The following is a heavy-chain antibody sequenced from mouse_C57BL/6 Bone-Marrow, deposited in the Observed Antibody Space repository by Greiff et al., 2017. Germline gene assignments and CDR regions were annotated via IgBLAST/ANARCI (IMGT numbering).Heavy chain of an antibody. J-gene: IGHJ3*01. CDR1: GYTFTSYD. CDR3: ARGGSWFAY. V-gene: IGHV1-85*01. Sequence: VQLQQSGPELVKPGASVKLSCKASGYTFTSYDLNWVKRGPGPGLEWIGWIYPRDGSTKYNEKFKGKATLTVDTSSSTAYMELHSLTSEDSAVYFCARGGSWFAYWGRGTLVTVSA. D-gene: IGHD3-1*01. CDR2: IYPRDGST.